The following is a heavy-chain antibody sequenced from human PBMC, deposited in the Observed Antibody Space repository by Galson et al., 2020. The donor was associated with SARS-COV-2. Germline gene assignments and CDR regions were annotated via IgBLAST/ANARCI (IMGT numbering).Heavy chain of an antibody. Sequence: SETLSLTCTVSGGSISSSIYYWGWIRQPPGKGLVWIGSIYYSGSTYYNPSLKSRFTISVDTSKNQFSLKLSSVTAADTAVYYCARHAGKQWFDYWGQGTLVTVS. CDR2: IYYSGST. D-gene: IGHD6-19*01. CDR1: GGSISSSIYY. J-gene: IGHJ4*02. V-gene: IGHV4-39*01. CDR3: ARHAGKQWFDY.